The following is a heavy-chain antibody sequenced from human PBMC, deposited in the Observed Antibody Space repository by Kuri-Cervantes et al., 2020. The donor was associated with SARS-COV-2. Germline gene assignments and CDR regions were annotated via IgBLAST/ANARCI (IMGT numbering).Heavy chain of an antibody. CDR2: IRYDGSNK. D-gene: IGHD3-10*01. CDR3: ARDEGSYYYYMDV. Sequence: GESLKISCAAPGFTFSSYGMHWVRQAPGKGLEWVAFIRYDGSNKYYADSVKGRFTISRDNAKNSLYLQMNSLRAEDTAVYYCARDEGSYYYYMDVWGKGTTVTVS. CDR1: GFTFSSYG. J-gene: IGHJ6*03. V-gene: IGHV3-30*02.